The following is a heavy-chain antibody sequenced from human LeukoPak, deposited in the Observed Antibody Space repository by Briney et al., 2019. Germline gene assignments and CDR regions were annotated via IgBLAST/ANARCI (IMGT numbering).Heavy chain of an antibody. CDR3: AELGITMIGGV. Sequence: GGSLRLSCAASGFTFSAYEMNWVRQAPGKGLEWVAFIRYDGSSKYYADSVKGRFTISRDNSKNTLYLQMNSLRAEDTVVYYCAELGITMIGGVWGKGTTVTISS. CDR1: GFTFSAYE. V-gene: IGHV3-30*02. J-gene: IGHJ6*04. CDR2: IRYDGSSK. D-gene: IGHD3-10*02.